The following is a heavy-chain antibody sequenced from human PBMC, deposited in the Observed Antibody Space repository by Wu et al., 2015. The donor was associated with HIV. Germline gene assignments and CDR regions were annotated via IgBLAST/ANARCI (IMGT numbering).Heavy chain of an antibody. CDR3: ARDWRFRGVFDDLYMDV. V-gene: IGHV1-2*02. CDR2: INPDTGDT. J-gene: IGHJ6*03. CDR1: GYSFTDYY. D-gene: IGHD3-9*01. Sequence: VQLEQSGAQIQKSGASVTVSCKTSGYSFTDYYIHWVQQAPGQGLQWMGYINPDTGDTKYSQNFQGSVTMTRDTSLSTVYMVLTRPRMNDTAIYYCARDWRFRGVFDDLYMDVWGNGTT.